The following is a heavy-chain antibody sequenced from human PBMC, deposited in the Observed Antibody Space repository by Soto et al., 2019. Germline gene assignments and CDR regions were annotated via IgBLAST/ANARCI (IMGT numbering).Heavy chain of an antibody. J-gene: IGHJ6*04. D-gene: IGHD4-17*01. CDR3: PRGYPPPVTMRRAAYYVMDV. CDR1: GGSISSGGYS. V-gene: IGHV4-30-2*01. CDR2: IYHSGST. Sequence: ASETLSLTCADSGGSISSGGYSWSWIRQPPGKGLEWIGYIYHSGSTYYNPSLKSRVTISVDRSKNQFSLKLSSVTAADTAVYYCPRGYPPPVTMRRAAYYVMDVGAKGPPVPVPS.